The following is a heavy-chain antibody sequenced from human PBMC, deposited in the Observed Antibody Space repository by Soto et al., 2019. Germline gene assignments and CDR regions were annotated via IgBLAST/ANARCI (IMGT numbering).Heavy chain of an antibody. D-gene: IGHD3-10*01. CDR3: AKPEEVVRGFDF. CDR1: GFTVGHSA. V-gene: IGHV3-23*01. CDR2: ISGTGGAA. Sequence: PWGSLRLSGAASGFTVGHSAMSWVRQAPGKGLEWVVAISGTGGAAYYADSVKGRFTISRDNSRNTLFLQMNSLRVDDTAIYHCAKPEEVVRGFDFWGLGTLVTVSS. J-gene: IGHJ4*02.